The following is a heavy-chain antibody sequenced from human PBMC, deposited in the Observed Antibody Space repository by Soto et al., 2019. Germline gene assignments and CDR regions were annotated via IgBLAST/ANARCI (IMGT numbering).Heavy chain of an antibody. V-gene: IGHV3-21*01. CDR1: GFTFSSYS. J-gene: IGHJ4*02. D-gene: IGHD3-9*01. CDR2: ISSSSSYI. Sequence: GGSLRLSCAASGFTFSSYSMNWVRQAPGKGLEWVSSISSSSSYIYYADSVKGRFTISRDNAKNSLYLQMNSLRAEDTAVYYCARARPDILTGYYIRGGEYYFDYWGQGTLVTVSS. CDR3: ARARPDILTGYYIRGGEYYFDY.